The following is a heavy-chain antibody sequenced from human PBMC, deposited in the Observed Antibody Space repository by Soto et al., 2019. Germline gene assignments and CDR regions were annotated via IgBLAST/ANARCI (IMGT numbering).Heavy chain of an antibody. CDR1: GNTFTRYY. CDR3: ARDDILLVPASMPYYYYYGMDV. CDR2: INPSGDTT. Sequence: GASVKVSCKASGNTFTRYYIHWVRQAPGQGLERMGIINPSGDTTNYAQKFQGRLTLTRDTSTSTVYMELSSLKSEDTAVYYCARDDILLVPASMPYYYYYGMDVWGQGTTVTVSS. V-gene: IGHV1-46*01. J-gene: IGHJ6*02. D-gene: IGHD2-2*01.